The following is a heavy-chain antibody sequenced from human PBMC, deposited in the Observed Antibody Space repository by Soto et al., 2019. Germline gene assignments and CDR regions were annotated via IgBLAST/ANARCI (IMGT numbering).Heavy chain of an antibody. Sequence: QVQMVQYGAEVKKPGSSVTVSCKASGGTFSSYAIRWVRQSPGQGLEWMVGIIPIFGTANYAQKFQGRVTITADESTSTAYMELSSLRAEDTAVYECAREVAISSNIGYWGQGTLDTGAS. V-gene: IGHV1-69*01. CDR1: GGTFSSYA. D-gene: IGHD3-22*01. J-gene: IGHJ4*02. CDR2: IIPIFGTA. CDR3: AREVAISSNIGY.